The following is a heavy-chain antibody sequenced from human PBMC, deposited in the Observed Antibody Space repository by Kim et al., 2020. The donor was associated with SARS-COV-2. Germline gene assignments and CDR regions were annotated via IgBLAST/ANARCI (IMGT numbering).Heavy chain of an antibody. Sequence: GGSLRLSCAASGFTFNNYAMTWVRQAPGKGLEWVSTISGSASSTYYADSVKGRFTIFRDSSKNTLYLQMNSLRAEDTAVYYCAKDGHRFYDSSTYSYPTDYWGQGTLVTVSS. J-gene: IGHJ4*02. CDR1: GFTFNNYA. V-gene: IGHV3-23*01. CDR3: AKDGHRFYDSSTYSYPTDY. CDR2: ISGSASST. D-gene: IGHD3-22*01.